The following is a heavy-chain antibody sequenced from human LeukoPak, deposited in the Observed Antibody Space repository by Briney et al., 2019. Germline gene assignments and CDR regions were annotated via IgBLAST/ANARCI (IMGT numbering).Heavy chain of an antibody. CDR3: TTATVPPS. D-gene: IGHD4-17*01. CDR2: IQRKTDGGTT. J-gene: IGHJ4*02. Sequence: GGSLRLSCAASGFTFSNAWMNWVRQAPGKGLEWVGRIQRKTDGGTTEYAAPVKGRFTISRDDSKNTVYLQINTLTTEDTAVYYCTTATVPPSWGQGTLVTVSS. V-gene: IGHV3-15*01. CDR1: GFTFSNAW.